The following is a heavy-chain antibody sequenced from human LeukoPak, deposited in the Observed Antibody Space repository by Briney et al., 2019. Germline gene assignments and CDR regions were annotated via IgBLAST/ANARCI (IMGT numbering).Heavy chain of an antibody. J-gene: IGHJ6*02. Sequence: PGGSLRLSCAASGFTFSSYAMSWIRQAPGKGLEWVSAISGSGGSTYYADSVKGRFTISRDNSKNTLYLQMNSLGAEDTAVYYCAKCRAPYYYYGMDVWGQGTTVTVSS. CDR3: AKCRAPYYYYGMDV. V-gene: IGHV3-23*01. CDR1: GFTFSSYA. D-gene: IGHD5-24*01. CDR2: ISGSGGST.